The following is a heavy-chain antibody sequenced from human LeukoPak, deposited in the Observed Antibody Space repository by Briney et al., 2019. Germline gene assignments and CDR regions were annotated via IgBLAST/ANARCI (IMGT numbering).Heavy chain of an antibody. CDR2: INDYTGNT. J-gene: IGHJ6*02. Sequence: SETLSLTCDVFGGSFTDYFWTWIPQSPGKGLEWIGEINDYTGNTNYNPSLNSRSSISLENSKNQFSLELRSVTAADTAVYYCARGRIAKIVVVHSFHYGMDVWGQGTTVTVSS. V-gene: IGHV4-34*01. CDR3: ARGRIAKIVVVHSFHYGMDV. CDR1: GGSFTDYF. D-gene: IGHD3-22*01.